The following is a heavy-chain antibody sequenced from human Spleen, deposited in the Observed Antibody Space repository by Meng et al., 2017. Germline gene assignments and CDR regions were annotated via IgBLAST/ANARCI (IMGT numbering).Heavy chain of an antibody. V-gene: IGHV1-18*01. J-gene: IGHJ4*02. D-gene: IGHD3-10*01. CDR3: ARGTPGRSYCDY. Sequence: QVQVVQSGAEVKRPGASVKVSCKASHYTFTGYGVSWFRQAPGQGLEWMAWLGAHDGDTSHAPKFLGRVTVTADTATATAYMELRSLTSDDTAVYYCARGTPGRSYCDYWGLGTLVTVSS. CDR1: HYTFTGYG. CDR2: LGAHDGDT.